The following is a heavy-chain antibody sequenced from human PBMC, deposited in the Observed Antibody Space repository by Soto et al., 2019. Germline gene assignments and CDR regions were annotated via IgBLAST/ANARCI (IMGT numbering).Heavy chain of an antibody. CDR3: ARGSTMVRGVILDAFDI. V-gene: IGHV3-13*04. J-gene: IGHJ3*02. Sequence: GGSLRLSCAASGFTFSSYDMHWVRQATGKGLEWVSAIGTAGDTYYPGSVKGRFTISRENAQNSLYLQMNSLRAGDTAVYYCARGSTMVRGVILDAFDIWGQGTMVTVSS. CDR1: GFTFSSYD. D-gene: IGHD3-10*01. CDR2: IGTAGDT.